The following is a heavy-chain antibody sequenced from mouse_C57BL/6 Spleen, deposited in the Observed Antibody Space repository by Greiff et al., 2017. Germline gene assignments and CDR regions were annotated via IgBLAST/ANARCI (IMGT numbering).Heavy chain of an antibody. Sequence: QVQLQQSGPELVKPGASVKISCKASGYAFSSSWMNWVKQRPGKGLEWIGRIYPGDGDTNYNGKFKGKATLTADKSSSTAYMQLSSLTSEDSAVYFCVRVYYDYSRAMDYWGQGTSVTVSS. CDR3: VRVYYDYSRAMDY. CDR2: IYPGDGDT. J-gene: IGHJ4*01. V-gene: IGHV1-82*01. D-gene: IGHD2-4*01. CDR1: GYAFSSSW.